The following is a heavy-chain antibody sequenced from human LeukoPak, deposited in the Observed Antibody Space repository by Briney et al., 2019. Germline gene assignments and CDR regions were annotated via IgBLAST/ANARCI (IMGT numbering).Heavy chain of an antibody. CDR1: GGSISSSSYY. Sequence: SETLSLTCTVSGGSISSSSYYWGWIRQPPGKGLEWIGSIYYSGSTYYSPSLKSRVTISVDTSKNQFSLKLGSVTPADTSVYYCPRPRGPAAPGLFYTDVRGTRTTVTVCS. V-gene: IGHV4-39*07. D-gene: IGHD6-13*01. CDR2: IYYSGST. J-gene: IGHJ6*03. CDR3: PRPRGPAAPGLFYTDV.